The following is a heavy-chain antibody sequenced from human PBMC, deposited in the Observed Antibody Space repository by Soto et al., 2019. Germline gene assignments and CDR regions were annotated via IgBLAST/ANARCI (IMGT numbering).Heavy chain of an antibody. D-gene: IGHD6-6*01. CDR3: TRRESGSSSVRGYFQH. V-gene: IGHV3-73*02. Sequence: VQLVESGGGLVQPGGSLKLSCAASGFTFSGSAMHWVRQASGKGPEWVGRIRTKSNSYATAYAASVTGRFIISRDDSKNTTYLQMNSLKSADTAVYYCTRRESGSSSVRGYFQHWGQGTLITVSS. CDR1: GFTFSGSA. J-gene: IGHJ1*01. CDR2: IRTKSNSYAT.